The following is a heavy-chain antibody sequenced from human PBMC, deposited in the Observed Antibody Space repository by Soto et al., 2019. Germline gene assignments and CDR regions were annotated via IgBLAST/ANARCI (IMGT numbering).Heavy chain of an antibody. J-gene: IGHJ4*02. V-gene: IGHV3-23*01. CDR1: GFTFSSYA. Sequence: GGSLRLSXAASGFTFSSYAMSWVRQAPGKGLEWVSAISGSGGSTYYADSVKGRFTISRDNSKNTLYLQMNSLRAEDTAVYYCAKDRPGGFLEWLLCDYWGQGTLVTVSS. CDR2: ISGSGGST. D-gene: IGHD3-3*01. CDR3: AKDRPGGFLEWLLCDY.